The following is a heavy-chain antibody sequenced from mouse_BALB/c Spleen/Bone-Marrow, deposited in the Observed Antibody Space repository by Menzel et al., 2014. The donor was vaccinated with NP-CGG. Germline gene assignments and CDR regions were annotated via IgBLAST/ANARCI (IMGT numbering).Heavy chain of an antibody. Sequence: VKLVESGAELVRPGVSVKISCKGSGYTFTDYALHWVKRSHAKSLEWIGIISTYYGDASYNQKFKGKATMTVDKSSSTAYMELARLTSEDSAIYYCARSDGFDYWGQGTTLTVSS. CDR1: GYTFTDYA. CDR2: ISTYYGDA. V-gene: IGHV1S137*01. CDR3: ARSDGFDY. D-gene: IGHD2-3*01. J-gene: IGHJ2*01.